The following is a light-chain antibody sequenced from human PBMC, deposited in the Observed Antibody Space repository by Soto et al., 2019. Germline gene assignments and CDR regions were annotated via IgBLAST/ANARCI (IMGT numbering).Light chain of an antibody. CDR2: AVT. CDR3: SSYTTASSYV. V-gene: IGLV2-14*01. J-gene: IGLJ1*01. CDR1: ISDVGGYDY. Sequence: QSALTQPSSLSGSPGQSITMSCTGTISDVGGYDYVSWYQQHPGEVPKLIIYAVTNRASGVSNRFSGSKSGNTASLTISGLQAEDEADYYCSSYTTASSYVFGTGTKVTVL.